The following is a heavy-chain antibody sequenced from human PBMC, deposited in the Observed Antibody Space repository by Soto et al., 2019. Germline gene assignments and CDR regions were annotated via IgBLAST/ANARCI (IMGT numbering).Heavy chain of an antibody. CDR3: AKNGQPPYYYYGLDV. V-gene: IGHV1-18*01. D-gene: IGHD2-8*01. Sequence: QGQLVQSGGEVKKSGASVKVSCKASGYTFSRDGISWVRQAPGQGLEWMGWISGYNGDTNYAQKFQGRVTMTIDTSTTTAYMELRSLTSDDTAVYYCAKNGQPPYYYYGLDVWGQGTTVTVSS. J-gene: IGHJ6*02. CDR1: GYTFSRDG. CDR2: ISGYNGDT.